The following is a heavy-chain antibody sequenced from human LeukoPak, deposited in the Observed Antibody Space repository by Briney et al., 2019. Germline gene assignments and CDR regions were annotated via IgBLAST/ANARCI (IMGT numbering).Heavy chain of an antibody. D-gene: IGHD6-13*01. V-gene: IGHV3-66*02. Sequence: GGSLRLSCAASGFTVSSNYMSWVRQAPGKGLEWDSVIYSGGSTYYADSVKGRFTISRDNSKNTLYLQMNSLRAEDTAVYYCASPEGYSSSWYYFDYWGQGTLVTVSS. CDR1: GFTVSSNY. CDR2: IYSGGST. J-gene: IGHJ4*02. CDR3: ASPEGYSSSWYYFDY.